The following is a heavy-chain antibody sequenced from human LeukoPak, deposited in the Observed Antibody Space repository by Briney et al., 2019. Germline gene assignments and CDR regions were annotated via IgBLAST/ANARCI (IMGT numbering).Heavy chain of an antibody. CDR1: GYTFTSYY. V-gene: IGHV1-69*05. D-gene: IGHD3-22*01. Sequence: SVKVSCKASGYTFTSYYMHWVRQAPGQGLEWMGGIIPIFGTANYAQKFQGRVTITTDESTSTAYMELSSLRSEDTAVYYCARSPITMIVVVNYYFDYWGQGTLVTVSS. CDR2: IIPIFGTA. CDR3: ARSPITMIVVVNYYFDY. J-gene: IGHJ4*02.